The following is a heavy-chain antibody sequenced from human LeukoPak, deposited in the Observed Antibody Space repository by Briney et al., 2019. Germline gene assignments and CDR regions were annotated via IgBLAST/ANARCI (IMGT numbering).Heavy chain of an antibody. D-gene: IGHD4-17*01. V-gene: IGHV4-4*02. J-gene: IGHJ4*02. Sequence: PSETLSLTCAVSGGSISSSNWWSWVRQPPGKGLEWIGEIYHSGSTNYNPSLKSRVTISVDKSKNQFSLKLSSVTAADTAVYYCARGANYGEYTLSEAFDYWGQGTLVTVSS. CDR3: ARGANYGEYTLSEAFDY. CDR1: GGSISSSNW. CDR2: IYHSGST.